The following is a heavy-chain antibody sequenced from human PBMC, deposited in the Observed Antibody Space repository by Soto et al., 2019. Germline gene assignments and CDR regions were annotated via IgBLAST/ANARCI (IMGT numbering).Heavy chain of an antibody. J-gene: IGHJ5*02. Sequence: SVKVSCKASGGTFSSYTISWVRQAPGQGLEWMGWIIPILGIANYAQKFQGRVTITADKSTSTAYMELSSLRSEDTAVYYCARDQGYCSSTSCYDNWFDPWGQGTLVTVSS. V-gene: IGHV1-69*10. CDR2: IIPILGIA. CDR3: ARDQGYCSSTSCYDNWFDP. D-gene: IGHD2-2*01. CDR1: GGTFSSYT.